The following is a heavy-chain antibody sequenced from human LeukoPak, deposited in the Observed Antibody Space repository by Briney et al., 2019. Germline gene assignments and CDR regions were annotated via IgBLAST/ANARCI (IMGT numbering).Heavy chain of an antibody. CDR3: AREHSSSWDQFDY. Sequence: GASVKVSCKASVYSFVGYGITWVRQATGPGLEWLGWFNPENGNTNYAQKVQGRVTMTADTSTSTSYMELRSLRSDDTAVYYCAREHSSSWDQFDYWGQGTLVTVSS. J-gene: IGHJ4*02. D-gene: IGHD6-13*01. V-gene: IGHV1-18*01. CDR1: VYSFVGYG. CDR2: FNPENGNT.